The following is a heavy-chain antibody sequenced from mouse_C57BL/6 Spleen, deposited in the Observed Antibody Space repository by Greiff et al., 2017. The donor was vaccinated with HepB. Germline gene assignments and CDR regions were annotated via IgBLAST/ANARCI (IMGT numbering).Heavy chain of an antibody. CDR1: GFTFSDYG. Sequence: EVMLVESGGGLVQPGGSLKLSCAASGFTFSDYGMAWVRQAPRKGPEWVAFISNLAYSIYYADTVTGRVTISRENAKNTLYLEMSSLRSEDTAMYYCARHTGYFDVWGTGTTVTVSS. V-gene: IGHV5-15*01. CDR2: ISNLAYSI. CDR3: ARHTGYFDV. J-gene: IGHJ1*03.